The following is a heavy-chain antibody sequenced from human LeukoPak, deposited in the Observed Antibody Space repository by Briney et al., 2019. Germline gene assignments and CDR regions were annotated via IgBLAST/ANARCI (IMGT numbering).Heavy chain of an antibody. V-gene: IGHV3-23*01. CDR3: AKQSAGSAAWYSLHYDF. CDR2: VDGGGGGT. J-gene: IGHJ4*02. Sequence: GGSLRLSCAASGFTLSSYAMTWVRQAPGRGLEWVSSVDGGGGGTYYADSVKGRFTISRDKSKDTLYLQMNGLRAEDTAVYFCAKQSAGSAAWYSLHYDFWGQGTLVTASS. D-gene: IGHD6-13*01. CDR1: GFTLSSYA.